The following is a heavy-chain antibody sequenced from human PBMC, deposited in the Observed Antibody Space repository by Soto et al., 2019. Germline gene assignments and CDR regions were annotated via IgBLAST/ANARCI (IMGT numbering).Heavy chain of an antibody. D-gene: IGHD3-3*01. CDR2: IYYSGST. V-gene: IGHV4-59*01. J-gene: IGHJ6*02. CDR1: GGSISSYY. Sequence: TSETLSLTCTVSGGSISSYYWSWIRQPPGKGLEWIGYIYYSGSTNYNPSLKSRVTISVDTSKNQFSLKLSSVAAADTAVYYCARAGFGVVSINYYYYGMDVWGQGTTVTVSS. CDR3: ARAGFGVVSINYYYYGMDV.